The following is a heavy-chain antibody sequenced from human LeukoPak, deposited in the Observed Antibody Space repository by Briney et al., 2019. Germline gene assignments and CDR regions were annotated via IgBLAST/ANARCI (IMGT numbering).Heavy chain of an antibody. CDR2: IYYSGTT. J-gene: IGHJ4*02. CDR1: GGSICSTSYY. Sequence: SETLSLTCTVSGGSICSTSYYWGWIRQPPGEGLEWIGSIYYSGTTYYNPSLKSRVTISLDTSQNQFSLRLTSVTAADTAVYYCASQVGYGSGTYYNKLFDYWGQGTLLTVSS. V-gene: IGHV4-39*01. D-gene: IGHD3-10*01. CDR3: ASQVGYGSGTYYNKLFDY.